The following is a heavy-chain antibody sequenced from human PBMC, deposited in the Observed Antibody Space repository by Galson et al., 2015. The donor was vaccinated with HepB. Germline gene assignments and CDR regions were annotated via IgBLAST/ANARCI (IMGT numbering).Heavy chain of an antibody. D-gene: IGHD3-10*01. CDR1: GFTFSSYE. V-gene: IGHV3-48*03. Sequence: SLRLSCAASGFTFSSYEMNWVRQAPGKGLEWVSYISSSGSTIYYADSVKGRFTISRDNAKNSLYLQMNSLRAEDTAVYYCARDSGSYYLSWFDPWGQGTLVTVSS. CDR3: ARDSGSYYLSWFDP. CDR2: ISSSGSTI. J-gene: IGHJ5*02.